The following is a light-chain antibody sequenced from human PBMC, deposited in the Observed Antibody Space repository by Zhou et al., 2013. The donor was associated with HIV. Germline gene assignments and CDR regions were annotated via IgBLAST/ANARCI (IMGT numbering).Light chain of an antibody. CDR3: QQYNSYSWA. J-gene: IGKJ1*01. CDR2: AAS. V-gene: IGKV1-9*01. Sequence: DIQMTQSPSTLSASVGDRVTITCRASQGISSYLAWYQQKPGKAPNLLIYAASTLQSGVPSRFSGSGSGTEFTLTISSLQPDDFATYYCQQYNSYSWAFGQGTKVEIK. CDR1: QGISSY.